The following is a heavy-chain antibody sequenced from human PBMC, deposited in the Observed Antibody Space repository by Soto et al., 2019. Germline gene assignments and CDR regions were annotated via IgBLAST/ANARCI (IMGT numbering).Heavy chain of an antibody. V-gene: IGHV3-23*01. CDR3: AKPLGYYDSSAEGAFDI. CDR2: ISGSGGST. D-gene: IGHD3-22*01. Sequence: EVQLLESGGGLVQPGGSLRLSCAASGFTFSSYAMSWVRQAPGKGLEWVSAISGSGGSTYYADSVKGRFTISRDNSKNTLYLQMHSLRAEDTAVYYCAKPLGYYDSSAEGAFDIWGQGTMVTVSS. J-gene: IGHJ3*02. CDR1: GFTFSSYA.